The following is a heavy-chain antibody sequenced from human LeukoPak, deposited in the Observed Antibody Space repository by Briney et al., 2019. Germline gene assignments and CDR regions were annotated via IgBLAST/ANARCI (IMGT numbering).Heavy chain of an antibody. CDR2: IYPGDSDT. J-gene: IGHJ4*02. CDR3: VRLSSGSYQYFDY. CDR1: GYSFTKHW. V-gene: IGHV5-51*01. D-gene: IGHD1-26*01. Sequence: GESLKISCEASGYSFTKHWIGWVRQMPGRGLEWMGLIYPGDSDTTYSSSFQGQVTLSADKSTNTAYLQWSSLRASDTAMYYCVRLSSGSYQYFDYWGQGALVAVSS.